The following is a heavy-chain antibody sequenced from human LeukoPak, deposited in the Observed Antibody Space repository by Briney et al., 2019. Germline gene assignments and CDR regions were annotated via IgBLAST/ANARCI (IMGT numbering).Heavy chain of an antibody. CDR1: GGTFGSYA. CDR3: ARENHYSSSSAETDY. D-gene: IGHD6-6*01. V-gene: IGHV1-69*05. CDR2: IIPIFGTA. Sequence: SVKVSCKASGGTFGSYAISWVRQAPGQGLEWMGRIIPIFGTANYAQKFQGRVTITTDESTSTAYMELSSLRSEDTAVYYCARENHYSSSSAETDYWGQGTLVTVSS. J-gene: IGHJ4*02.